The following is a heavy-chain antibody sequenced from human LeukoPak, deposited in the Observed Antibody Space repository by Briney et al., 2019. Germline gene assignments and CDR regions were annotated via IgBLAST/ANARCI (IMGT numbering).Heavy chain of an antibody. Sequence: SETLSLTFSVSGVSISSSFYYFGWIRQPPGKGLEWIGEINHSGSTNYNPSLKSRVTISVDTSKNQFSLKLSSVTAADTAVYYCARVSYCSSTSCYGYFDYWGQGTLVTVSS. J-gene: IGHJ4*02. V-gene: IGHV4-39*07. D-gene: IGHD2-2*01. CDR2: INHSGST. CDR1: GVSISSSFYY. CDR3: ARVSYCSSTSCYGYFDY.